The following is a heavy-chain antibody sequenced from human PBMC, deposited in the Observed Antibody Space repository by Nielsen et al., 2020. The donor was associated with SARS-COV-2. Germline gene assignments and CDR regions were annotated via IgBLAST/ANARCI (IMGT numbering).Heavy chain of an antibody. J-gene: IGHJ3*02. CDR1: GGSTSSGGYS. Sequence: SETLSLTCAVSGGSTSSGGYSWSWIRQPPGKGLEWIGYIYHSGRTYYNPSLKSRVTISVDRSKNQFSLKLSSVTAADTAVYYCARGGRITCGGADDAFDIWGQGTMVTVSS. CDR3: ARGGRITCGGADDAFDI. CDR2: IYHSGRT. V-gene: IGHV4-30-2*01. D-gene: IGHD3-16*01.